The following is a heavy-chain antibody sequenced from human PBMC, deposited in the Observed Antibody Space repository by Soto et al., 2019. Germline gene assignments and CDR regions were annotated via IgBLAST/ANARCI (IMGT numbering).Heavy chain of an antibody. CDR3: VKQAHGLDGVAFDY. CDR1: GFMFSEST. CDR2: VSTSGRST. D-gene: IGHD2-15*01. J-gene: IGHJ4*01. V-gene: IGHV3-64D*06. Sequence: XGSLRLSCSASGFMFSESTIYWVRQVPGKGLDAISAVSTSGRSTYYADSVKDRFTISRDNSKNTLFLQMGSLRPEDTAIYYCVKQAHGLDGVAFDYWGHGSQVTVSS.